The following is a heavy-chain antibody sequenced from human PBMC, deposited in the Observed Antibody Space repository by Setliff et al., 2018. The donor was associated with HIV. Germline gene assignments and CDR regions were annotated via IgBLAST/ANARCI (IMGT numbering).Heavy chain of an antibody. V-gene: IGHV1-46*01. CDR1: SHPTSYY. CDR2: INPSGGLT. D-gene: IGHD3-10*01. J-gene: IGHJ4*02. CDR3: ATGHYASESYYAIDH. Sequence: ASVKVSCKPYSHPTSYYMHWVRQVPGIGLQWMGVINPSGGLTDYPQKFRGRVTMTRDTSTNTVYMQLSSLTSEDTAVYYCATGHYASESYYAIDHWGQGTLVTVSS.